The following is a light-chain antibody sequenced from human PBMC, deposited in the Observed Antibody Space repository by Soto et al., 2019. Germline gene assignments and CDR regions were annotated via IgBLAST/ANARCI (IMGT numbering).Light chain of an antibody. Sequence: EFVLTQSPGTLSLSPGERATLSCRASQTVRNNYLAWYQQKPGQAPRLLIYDASSRATGIPDRFSGGGSGTEFTLTISSLQSEDFAVYYCQHYGGSFIFGPGTKVE. J-gene: IGKJ1*01. V-gene: IGKV3-20*01. CDR1: QTVRNNY. CDR3: QHYGGSFI. CDR2: DAS.